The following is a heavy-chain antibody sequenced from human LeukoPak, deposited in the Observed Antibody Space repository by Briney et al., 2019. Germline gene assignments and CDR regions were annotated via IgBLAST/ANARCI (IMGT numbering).Heavy chain of an antibody. J-gene: IGHJ4*02. D-gene: IGHD3-3*01. CDR3: ARELNDFWSGYSASPIDY. V-gene: IGHV3-33*01. CDR2: IWYDGSNK. Sequence: PGGSLRLSCAASGFTFSSYGMHWVRQAPGKGLEWVAVIWYDGSNKYYADSVKGRFTISRDNSKNTLYLQMNSLRAEDTAVYYCARELNDFWSGYSASPIDYWGQGTLVTVSS. CDR1: GFTFSSYG.